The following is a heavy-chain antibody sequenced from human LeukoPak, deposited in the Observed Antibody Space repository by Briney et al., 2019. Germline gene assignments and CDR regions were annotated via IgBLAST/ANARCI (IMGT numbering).Heavy chain of an antibody. CDR1: GFAFSSYA. CDR2: ISSSGGST. V-gene: IGHV3-23*01. J-gene: IGHJ4*02. Sequence: PGGSLRLSCAASGFAFSSYAMSWVRQAPGKGLEWVSGISSSGGSTDYADSVKGRFTISRDNSNNTLYLQMNSLTVEDTAVYYCAKLKGRAAMPAGSGYWGQGTLLTVSS. D-gene: IGHD6-13*01. CDR3: AKLKGRAAMPAGSGY.